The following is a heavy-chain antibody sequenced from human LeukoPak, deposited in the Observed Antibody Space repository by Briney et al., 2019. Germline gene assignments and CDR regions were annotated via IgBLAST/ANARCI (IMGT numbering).Heavy chain of an antibody. CDR3: ARLSSGWYGNYFDY. V-gene: IGHV1-2*02. CDR2: INPNSGGT. J-gene: IGHJ4*02. Sequence: AASVKVSCKASGYTFTGYYMHWVRQAPGQGLEWMGWINPNSGGTNYAQKFQGRVTMTRDTSISTAYMELSRLRSDDTAVYYCARLSSGWYGNYFDYWGQGTLVTVSS. CDR1: GYTFTGYY. D-gene: IGHD6-19*01.